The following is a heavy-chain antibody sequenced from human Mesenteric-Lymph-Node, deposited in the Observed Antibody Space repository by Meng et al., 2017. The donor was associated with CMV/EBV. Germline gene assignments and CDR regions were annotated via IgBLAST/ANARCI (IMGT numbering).Heavy chain of an antibody. CDR2: IGPDGDKR. Sequence: SCGASGFSVSDKYMTWVRQAPGKGLEWVANIGPDGDKRLYLGSVEGRFTISRDNSMNSLYLQMHNLRTEDTALYYCARARDGLRGNWGQGTLVTVSS. J-gene: IGHJ4*02. D-gene: IGHD5-24*01. CDR3: ARARDGLRGN. V-gene: IGHV3-7*01. CDR1: GFSVSDKY.